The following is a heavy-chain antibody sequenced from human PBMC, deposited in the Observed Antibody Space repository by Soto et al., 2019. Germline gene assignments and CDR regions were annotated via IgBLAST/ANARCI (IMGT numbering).Heavy chain of an antibody. CDR1: GFTFSDYY. J-gene: IGHJ3*02. V-gene: IGHV3-11*06. Sequence: GGSLRLSCAASGFTFSDYYMSWIRQAPGKGLEWVSYISSSSSYTNYADSVKGRFTVSRDNAKNTMSLQMYSLRGDDTAVYYCARVLKSSGWDNDVFDIWGQGAMVTVS. CDR2: ISSSSSYT. D-gene: IGHD6-19*01. CDR3: ARVLKSSGWDNDVFDI.